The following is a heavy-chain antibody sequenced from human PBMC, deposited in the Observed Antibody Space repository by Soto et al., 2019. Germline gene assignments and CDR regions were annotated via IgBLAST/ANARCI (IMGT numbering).Heavy chain of an antibody. V-gene: IGHV4-59*01. CDR2: IFFSGYT. CDR3: ARDASGLNWFDP. CDR1: GGSITDGY. D-gene: IGHD6-19*01. Sequence: QVQLQESGPGLVKPSETLSLTCTVSGGSITDGYWNWIRQSPGKGLEWIGNIFFSGYTKYNPSLESRVTLAIDPSKYQFSLKMNSVTAADTAVYFCARDASGLNWFDPWGQGTLVSVSS. J-gene: IGHJ5*02.